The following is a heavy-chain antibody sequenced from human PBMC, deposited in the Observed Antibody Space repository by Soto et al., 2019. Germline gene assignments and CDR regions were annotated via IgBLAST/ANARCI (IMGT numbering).Heavy chain of an antibody. CDR1: GFTFSSYW. CDR3: ARGGYCTSSSCNNWLDP. J-gene: IGHJ5*02. V-gene: IGHV3-74*01. CDR2: INREGSST. Sequence: GGSLRLSCAASGFTFSSYWMHWVRQAPGKGLVWVSRINREGSSTSYADSVKGRFSISRDNAKNTLYLQMNSLRAEDTAVYYCARGGYCTSSSCNNWLDPWGQGTLVTVSS. D-gene: IGHD2-2*01.